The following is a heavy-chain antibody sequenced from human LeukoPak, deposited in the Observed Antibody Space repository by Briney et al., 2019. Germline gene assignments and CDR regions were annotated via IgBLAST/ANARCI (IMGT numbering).Heavy chain of an antibody. J-gene: IGHJ2*01. CDR3: VRERVRESTIGYWYLDL. D-gene: IGHD1-26*01. CDR1: GCSISTYY. Sequence: SETLSLTCTVSGCSISTYYWSWIRQSAGKGLEWIGRIHISGSTNYNPSLKSRVTMSVDSSKKQFPLKLSSVTCAVSALNYRVRERVRESTIGYWYLDLWGRGTLVTVSS. CDR2: IHISGST. V-gene: IGHV4-4*07.